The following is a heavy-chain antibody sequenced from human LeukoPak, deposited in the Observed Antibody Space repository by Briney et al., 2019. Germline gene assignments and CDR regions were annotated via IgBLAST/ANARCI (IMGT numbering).Heavy chain of an antibody. D-gene: IGHD2-2*01. V-gene: IGHV3-74*01. J-gene: IGHJ4*02. Sequence: GGSLRLSCAASGFTFSRHWMHWVRQAPGKGLVWISRINSDASDTNYTDFVKGRFTISRDNAKNTVYLQINSLRDENTAVYYCARICSSTDCLIPDWGQGTLVTVSS. CDR3: ARICSSTDCLIPD. CDR2: INSDASDT. CDR1: GFTFSRHW.